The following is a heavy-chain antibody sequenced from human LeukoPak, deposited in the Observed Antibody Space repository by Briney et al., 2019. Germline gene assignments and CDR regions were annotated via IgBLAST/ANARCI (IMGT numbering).Heavy chain of an antibody. Sequence: SQTLSLTCAISGDSVSSNTAAWNWIRQSPSRGLEWLGRTYYRSKWHNDYAVSVKSRLTINPDTSKNQFSQQLNSVTPEDTAVYYCARSGYFAEYFQYWGQGTLVTVPS. D-gene: IGHD3-3*01. V-gene: IGHV6-1*01. J-gene: IGHJ1*01. CDR1: GDSVSSNTAA. CDR3: ARSGYFAEYFQY. CDR2: TYYRSKWHN.